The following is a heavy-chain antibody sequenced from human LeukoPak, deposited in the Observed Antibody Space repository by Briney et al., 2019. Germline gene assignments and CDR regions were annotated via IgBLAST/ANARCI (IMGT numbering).Heavy chain of an antibody. CDR1: GFTFSSYE. Sequence: GGSLRLSCAASGFTFSSYEMNWVRQAPGKGLEWVSYISSSGSTIYYADSVKGRFTISRDNAKNSLYLQMNSLRAEDTAVYYCARHVGGSGSYYRRGSYYFDYWGQGTLVTVSS. CDR3: ARHVGGSGSYYRRGSYYFDY. D-gene: IGHD3-10*01. J-gene: IGHJ4*02. V-gene: IGHV3-48*03. CDR2: ISSSGSTI.